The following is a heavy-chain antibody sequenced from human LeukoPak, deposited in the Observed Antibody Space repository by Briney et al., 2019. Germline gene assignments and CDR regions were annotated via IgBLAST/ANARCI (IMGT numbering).Heavy chain of an antibody. CDR3: ARGPYYYDISGSPRGDY. V-gene: IGHV3-30*03. CDR2: ISYDGDNK. Sequence: GGSLRLSCAASGFTFSTYGMHWVRQAPGKGLEWVAVISYDGDNKYYADSVKGRFTISRDSSKNTLYLQMNNLRAEDTAVYYCARGPYYYDISGSPRGDYWGQGTLVTVSS. D-gene: IGHD3-22*01. CDR1: GFTFSTYG. J-gene: IGHJ4*02.